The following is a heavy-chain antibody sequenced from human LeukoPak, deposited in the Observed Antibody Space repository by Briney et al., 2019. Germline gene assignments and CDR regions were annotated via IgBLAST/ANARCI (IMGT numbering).Heavy chain of an antibody. CDR1: GYSFTSYW. D-gene: IGHD6-13*01. CDR2: IYPGDSDT. J-gene: IGHJ6*02. Sequence: GESLQISCKGSGYSFTSYWIGWVRQMPGKGLEWMGIIYPGDSDTRYSPSFQGQVTISADKSISTAYLQWSSLKASDTAMYYCARHIAAAVGRDDYYYYGMDVWGQGTTVTVSS. V-gene: IGHV5-51*01. CDR3: ARHIAAAVGRDDYYYYGMDV.